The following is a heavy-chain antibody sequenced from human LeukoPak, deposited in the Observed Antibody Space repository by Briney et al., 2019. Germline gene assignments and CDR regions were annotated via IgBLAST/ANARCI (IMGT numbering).Heavy chain of an antibody. D-gene: IGHD4-17*01. V-gene: IGHV4-34*01. CDR3: ARHTESRPFDP. CDR2: INHRGST. CDR1: GESLSKYY. J-gene: IGHJ5*02. Sequence: SETLSLTCAVYGESLSKYYWTWIRQSPGKGLEWIGEINHRGSTNHNPSLKSRVTLSVDTSKHQFSLKLTSVTAADAAVYYCARHTESRPFDPWGQGTLVTVSS.